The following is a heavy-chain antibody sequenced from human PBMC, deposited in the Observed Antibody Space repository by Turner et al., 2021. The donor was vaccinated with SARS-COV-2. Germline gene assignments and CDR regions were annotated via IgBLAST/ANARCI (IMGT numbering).Heavy chain of an antibody. CDR2: MYYSGTT. D-gene: IGHD3-16*01. CDR1: GGSISSYDYY. Sequence: QLQESGPGVVKPSETLSLTCTVSGGSISSYDYYWDWIRQPPGMGLEWIGSMYYSGTTHYNPSLRGRVTISIDTSKNQFSLKVTSVTATDTAVYYCARRGHYWGQGMLVTVSS. V-gene: IGHV4-39*01. CDR3: ARRGHY. J-gene: IGHJ4*02.